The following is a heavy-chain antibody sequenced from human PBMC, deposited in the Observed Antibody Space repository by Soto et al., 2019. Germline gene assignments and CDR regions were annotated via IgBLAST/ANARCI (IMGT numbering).Heavy chain of an antibody. CDR3: ARDVFPITGTTSRHYYGMDV. J-gene: IGHJ6*02. Sequence: QVQLVESGGGVVQPGRSLRLSCAASGFTFSSYAMHWVRQAPGKGLEWVAVISYDGSNKYYADSVKGRFTISRDNSKNTLYLQMNSLRAEDTAVYYCARDVFPITGTTSRHYYGMDVWGQGTTVTVSS. V-gene: IGHV3-30-3*01. D-gene: IGHD1-7*01. CDR2: ISYDGSNK. CDR1: GFTFSSYA.